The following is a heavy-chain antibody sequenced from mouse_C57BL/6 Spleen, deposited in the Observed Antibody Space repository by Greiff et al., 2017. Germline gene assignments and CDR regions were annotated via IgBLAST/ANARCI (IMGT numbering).Heavy chain of an antibody. CDR3: ARNYYGSSYGYFDV. D-gene: IGHD1-1*01. V-gene: IGHV1-26*01. J-gene: IGHJ1*03. CDR2: INPNNGGT. CDR1: GYTFTDYY. Sequence: EVQLQQSGPELVKPGASVKISCKASGYTFTDYYMNWVKQSHGKSLEWIGDINPNNGGTSYNQKFKGKATLTVDKSSSTAYMELRSLTSEDSAVYYCARNYYGSSYGYFDVWSTGTTVTVSS.